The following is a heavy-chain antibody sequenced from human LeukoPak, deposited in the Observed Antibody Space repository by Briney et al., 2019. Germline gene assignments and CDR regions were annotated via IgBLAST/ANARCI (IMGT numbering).Heavy chain of an antibody. Sequence: GGSLRLSCAASGFTFRNYWMSCVRQAPGKGLEWVSNIRDDGRDTYYVDSVKGRFTISRDNAKNSVYLQMNSLRPEDTAMYYCARIKPRSGFDICGQGTMGTVSS. CDR2: IRDDGRDT. CDR3: ARIKPRSGFDI. CDR1: GFTFRNYW. D-gene: IGHD3-3*01. V-gene: IGHV3-7*01. J-gene: IGHJ3*02.